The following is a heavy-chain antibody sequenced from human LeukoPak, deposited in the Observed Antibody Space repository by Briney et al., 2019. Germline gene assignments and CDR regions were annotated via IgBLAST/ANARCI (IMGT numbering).Heavy chain of an antibody. CDR1: GFPYSRYW. Sequence: GGSLRLSCAASGFPYSRYWMSWVRQAPGKGLEYMANIKEDGSEKYYVDSVKGRFTISRDNAKNSLFLQMNSLRVEDTAVYYCARANSAERGQQLANWGQGTLVTVSS. D-gene: IGHD6-13*01. CDR3: ARANSAERGQQLAN. V-gene: IGHV3-7*04. J-gene: IGHJ4*02. CDR2: IKEDGSEK.